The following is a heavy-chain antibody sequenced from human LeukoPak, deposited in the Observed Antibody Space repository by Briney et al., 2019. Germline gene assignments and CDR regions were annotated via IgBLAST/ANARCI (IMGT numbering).Heavy chain of an antibody. J-gene: IGHJ6*03. Sequence: PSETLSLTCTVSGVSISSYYWSWIRQPPGKGLEWIGYIYYSGSTNYNPSLKSRVTISVDTSKNQFSLKLSSVTAADTAVYYCARDRGGYDSSGLMDVWGKGTTVTVSS. V-gene: IGHV4-59*01. CDR1: GVSISSYY. CDR2: IYYSGST. D-gene: IGHD3-22*01. CDR3: ARDRGGYDSSGLMDV.